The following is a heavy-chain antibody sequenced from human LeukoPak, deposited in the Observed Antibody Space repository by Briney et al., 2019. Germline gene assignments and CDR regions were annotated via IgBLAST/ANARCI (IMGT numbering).Heavy chain of an antibody. D-gene: IGHD3-10*01. CDR3: AKDQRGYGRIIDY. CDR1: GFTFSSYA. Sequence: PGGPLRLSCAASGFTFSSYAMSWVRHAPGKGLQWVSSVSGSGSSTYYADSVKGRFTISRDNSKNTLYLQMNSLRAEDTAVYYCAKDQRGYGRIIDYWGQGTLVTISS. V-gene: IGHV3-23*01. J-gene: IGHJ4*02. CDR2: VSGSGSST.